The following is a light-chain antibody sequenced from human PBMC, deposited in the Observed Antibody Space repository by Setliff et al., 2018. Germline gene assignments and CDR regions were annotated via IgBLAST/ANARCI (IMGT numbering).Light chain of an antibody. CDR3: GTWDSSLSAGGV. J-gene: IGLJ1*01. Sequence: QSVLTQPPSASGTPAQRVTISCSGSSSNIGSNTVNWYQQLPGTAPKLLIYSNNQRPSGVPDRFSGSKSGTSATLGITGLQTGDEADYYCGTWDSSLSAGGVFGTGTKV. V-gene: IGLV1-44*01. CDR2: SNN. CDR1: SSNIGSNT.